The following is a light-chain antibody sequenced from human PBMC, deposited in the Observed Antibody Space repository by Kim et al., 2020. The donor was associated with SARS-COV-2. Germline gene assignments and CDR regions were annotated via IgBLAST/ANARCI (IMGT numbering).Light chain of an antibody. Sequence: GKTAKIAGGGNSIGSKSVHCGRQKTGQAPVVVMCFDSARPSGIPERFSSANSGNTATQTISGVEAGDDADYYCQVWDTSSDHHYVFGTGTKVTVL. CDR2: FDS. CDR1: SIGSKS. V-gene: IGLV3-21*04. J-gene: IGLJ1*01. CDR3: QVWDTSSDHHYV.